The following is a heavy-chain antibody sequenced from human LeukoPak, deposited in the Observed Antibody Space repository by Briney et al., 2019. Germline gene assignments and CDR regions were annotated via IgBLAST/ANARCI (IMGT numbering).Heavy chain of an antibody. V-gene: IGHV4-61*08. D-gene: IGHD3-10*01. J-gene: IGHJ4*02. CDR1: GGSISSGGYY. CDR3: ARSELLWFGGVNSGFDY. CDR2: IYYSGST. Sequence: SQTLSLTCTVSGGSISSGGYYWSWIRQPPGKGLEWIGYIYYSGSTNYNPSLKSRVTISLDTSKNQFSLKLRSVTAADTAVYYCARSELLWFGGVNSGFDYWGQGTLVTVSS.